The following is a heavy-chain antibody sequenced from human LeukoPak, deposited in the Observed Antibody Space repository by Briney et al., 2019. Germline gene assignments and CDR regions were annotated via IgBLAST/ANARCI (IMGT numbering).Heavy chain of an antibody. J-gene: IGHJ4*02. CDR3: ARVGIGSGWSQYYFDY. V-gene: IGHV3-7*01. CDR1: GFTFSSYW. Sequence: GGSLRLSCAASGFTFSSYWMSWVRQAPGKGLEWVANIKQDGSEKYYVDSVKGRFTISRDNAKNSLYLQMNSLRAEDTAVYYCARVGIGSGWSQYYFDYWGQGTLVTVSS. CDR2: IKQDGSEK. D-gene: IGHD6-19*01.